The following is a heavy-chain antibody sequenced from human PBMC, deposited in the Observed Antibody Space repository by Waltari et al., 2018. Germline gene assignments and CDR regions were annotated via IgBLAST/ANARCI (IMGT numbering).Heavy chain of an antibody. J-gene: IGHJ6*02. Sequence: EVQLLESGGGLVQPGGSLRLSCAASGFTFSSYAMSWVRPAPGKGLEWVSAISGSGGSTYYADSVKGRFTISRDNSKNTLYLQMNSLRAEDTAVYYCAKDPVGYYYYGMDVWGQGTTVTVSS. CDR2: ISGSGGST. V-gene: IGHV3-23*01. CDR1: GFTFSSYA. D-gene: IGHD2-2*01. CDR3: AKDPVGYYYYGMDV.